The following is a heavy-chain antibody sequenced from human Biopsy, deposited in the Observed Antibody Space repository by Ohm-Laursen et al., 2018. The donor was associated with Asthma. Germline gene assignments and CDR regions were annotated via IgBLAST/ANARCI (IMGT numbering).Heavy chain of an antibody. CDR1: GFTFRSYA. CDR3: ARDLGTTRMDV. D-gene: IGHD1-1*01. V-gene: IGHV3-33*08. J-gene: IGHJ6*02. Sequence: RSLRLSCTASGFTFRSYAMHWVRQAPGKGLEWVAVIWYDGGYKDNVDSVKGRFTISRDNSKNTLYLQMNSLRAEDTAVYYCARDLGTTRMDVWGQGTTVTVSS. CDR2: IWYDGGYK.